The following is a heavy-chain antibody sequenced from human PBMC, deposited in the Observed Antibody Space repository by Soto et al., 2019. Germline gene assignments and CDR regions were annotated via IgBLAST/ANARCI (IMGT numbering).Heavy chain of an antibody. D-gene: IGHD6-13*01. Sequence: ASVKVSCKASGFTLTNYGINWVRQATGQGLEWMGLMNPKTGVTDLTQKFQGRVTLTMNTSINTAYLEVSSLASEDTAVYYCASRLGLAARPLAYWGHGTLVTVSS. J-gene: IGHJ4*01. CDR2: MNPKTGVT. CDR1: GFTLTNYG. CDR3: ASRLGLAARPLAY. V-gene: IGHV1-8*01.